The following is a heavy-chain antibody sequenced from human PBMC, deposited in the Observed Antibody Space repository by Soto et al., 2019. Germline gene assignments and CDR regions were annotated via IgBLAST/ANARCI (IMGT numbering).Heavy chain of an antibody. CDR2: ISYDGGNK. CDR3: ANARKRNYADLEY. J-gene: IGHJ4*02. D-gene: IGHD1-7*01. V-gene: IGHV3-30*18. Sequence: QVQLVESGGGVVQPGRSLRLSCAASRFSFSVYGMHWVRQTPGKALEWVAAISYDGGNKHYADSVKGRFTVSRDNSKNTLYLPMNSLRGEETAVYYFANARKRNYADLEYWGQGTLVIVSS. CDR1: RFSFSVYG.